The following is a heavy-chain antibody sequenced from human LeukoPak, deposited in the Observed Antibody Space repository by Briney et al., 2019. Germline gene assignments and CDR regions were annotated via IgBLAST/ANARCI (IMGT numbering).Heavy chain of an antibody. V-gene: IGHV4-4*07. CDR1: GGSISSYY. CDR2: IYTSGST. J-gene: IGHJ5*02. D-gene: IGHD3-22*01. Sequence: SETLSLTCTVSGGSISSYYWSWIRQPAGKGLEWIGRIYTSGSTNYNPSLKSRVTMSVDTSKNQFSLKLSSVTAADTAVYYCATGQLLLRPYPKFGGFDPWGQGTLVTVSS. CDR3: ATGQLLLRPYPKFGGFDP.